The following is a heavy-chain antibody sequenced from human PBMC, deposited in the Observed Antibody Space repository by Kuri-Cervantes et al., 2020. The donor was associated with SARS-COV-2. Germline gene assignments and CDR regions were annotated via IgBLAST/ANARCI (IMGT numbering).Heavy chain of an antibody. Sequence: SETLSLTCTVSGGSISSSSYYWGWIRQPPGKGLEWIGEINHSGSTNYNPSLKSRATISVDTSKNQFSLKLSSVTAADTAVYYCARPGGFLDVWGKGTTVTVSS. V-gene: IGHV4-39*07. J-gene: IGHJ6*04. CDR3: ARPGGFLDV. D-gene: IGHD4-23*01. CDR2: INHSGST. CDR1: GGSISSSSYY.